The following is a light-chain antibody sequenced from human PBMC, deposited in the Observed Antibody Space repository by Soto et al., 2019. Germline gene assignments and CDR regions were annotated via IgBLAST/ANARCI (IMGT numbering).Light chain of an antibody. J-gene: IGKJ1*01. CDR2: GAS. CDR1: QSVSSN. V-gene: IGKV3-15*01. CDR3: QQYGNPRGT. Sequence: EIVLTQSPGTLSLSPGERATLSCRASQSVSSNLAWYQQKPGQAPRLLIYGASTRATGIPARFSGSGSGTEFTLTISGLEPEDFAVYYCQQYGNPRGTFGQGTKVDIK.